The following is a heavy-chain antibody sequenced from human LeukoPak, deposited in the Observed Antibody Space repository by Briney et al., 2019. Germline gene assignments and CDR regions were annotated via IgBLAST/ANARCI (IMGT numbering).Heavy chain of an antibody. Sequence: ASVKVSCKASGGTFSSYAISWVRQAPGQGLEWMGGIIPIFGTANYAQKFQGRVTITADKSTSTAYMELSSLRSEDTAVYYCARDGEYDILTGYSYGMDVWGKGTTVTVSS. D-gene: IGHD3-9*01. J-gene: IGHJ6*04. CDR1: GGTFSSYA. CDR3: ARDGEYDILTGYSYGMDV. V-gene: IGHV1-69*06. CDR2: IIPIFGTA.